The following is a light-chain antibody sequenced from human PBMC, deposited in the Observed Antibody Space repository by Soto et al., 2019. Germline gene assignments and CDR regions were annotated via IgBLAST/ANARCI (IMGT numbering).Light chain of an antibody. CDR1: QSVSSSY. J-gene: IGKJ1*01. V-gene: IGKV3-20*01. Sequence: EIVLTQSPGTLSLSPGERATLSCRSSQSVSSSYVAWYQQKPGQAPRLLIYGASSRATGIPARFSDSGSGTDFTLTISRLEPEDFAVYYCQQYGSSPPNTFGQGTKVEIK. CDR2: GAS. CDR3: QQYGSSPPNT.